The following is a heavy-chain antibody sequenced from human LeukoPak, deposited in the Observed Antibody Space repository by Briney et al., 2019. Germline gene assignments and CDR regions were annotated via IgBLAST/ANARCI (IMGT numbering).Heavy chain of an antibody. V-gene: IGHV4-39*07. D-gene: IGHD6-13*01. CDR3: ARDEGSSWYYFEY. J-gene: IGHJ4*02. CDR1: GGSISSSSYY. Sequence: SETLSLTCTVSGGSISSSSYYWGWIRQPPGKGLEWIGCIYYSGSTYYNPALTSRVTISVDTYNNQFSLKLSSVTAADTAVYYCARDEGSSWYYFEYWGQGTLVTVSS. CDR2: IYYSGST.